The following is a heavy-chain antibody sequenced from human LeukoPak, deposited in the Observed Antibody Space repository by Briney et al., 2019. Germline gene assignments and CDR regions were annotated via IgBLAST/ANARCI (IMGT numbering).Heavy chain of an antibody. D-gene: IGHD4-17*01. CDR3: ARDPRAYGEGLFDY. Sequence: PGGSLRLSCAASGFTFRSYAMHWVRQAPGKGLEWVAVISYDGSNKYYADSVKGRFTISRDNSKNTLYLQMNSLRAEDTAVYYCARDPRAYGEGLFDYWGQGTLVTVSS. CDR2: ISYDGSNK. V-gene: IGHV3-30-3*01. J-gene: IGHJ4*02. CDR1: GFTFRSYA.